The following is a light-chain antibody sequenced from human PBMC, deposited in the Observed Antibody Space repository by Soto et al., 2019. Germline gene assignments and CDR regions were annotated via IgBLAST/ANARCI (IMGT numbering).Light chain of an antibody. CDR1: SHNIAARYD. CDR3: SSYAGSNNVV. Sequence: QSVLTQPPSVSGAPGQRVTISCTGGSHNIAARYDVHWYQQLPGTAPKLMIYEVIKRPSGVPDRFSGSKSGNTASLTVSGLQAEDEADYYCSSYAGSNNVVFGGGTQLTVL. CDR2: EVI. J-gene: IGLJ2*01. V-gene: IGLV1-40*01.